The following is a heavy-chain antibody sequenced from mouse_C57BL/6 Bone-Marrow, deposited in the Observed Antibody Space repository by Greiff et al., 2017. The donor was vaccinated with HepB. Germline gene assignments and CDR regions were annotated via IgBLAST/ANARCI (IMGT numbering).Heavy chain of an antibody. CDR3: ARDDSSYEGWFAY. CDR2: INYDGSST. D-gene: IGHD1-1*01. V-gene: IGHV5-16*01. J-gene: IGHJ3*01. CDR1: GFTFSDYY. Sequence: EVMLVESEGGLVQPGSSMKLSCTASGFTFSDYYMAWVRQVPEKGLEWVANINYDGSSTYYLDSLKSRFIISRDNAKNILYLQMSSLKSEDTATYYCARDDSSYEGWFAYWGQGTLVTVSA.